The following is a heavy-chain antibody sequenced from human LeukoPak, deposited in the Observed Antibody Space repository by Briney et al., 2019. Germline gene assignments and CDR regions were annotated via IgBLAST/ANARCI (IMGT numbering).Heavy chain of an antibody. D-gene: IGHD3-3*01. CDR3: TTDFWSGYAYYYYMDV. V-gene: IGHV3-15*01. J-gene: IGHJ6*03. CDR2: IKSKTDGGTT. Sequence: GGSLRLSCAASGFTFSNAWMSWVRQAPWKGLEWVGRIKSKTDGGTTDYAAPVKGRFTISRDDSKNTLYLQMNSLKTEDTAVYYCTTDFWSGYAYYYYMDVWGKGTTVTVSS. CDR1: GFTFSNAW.